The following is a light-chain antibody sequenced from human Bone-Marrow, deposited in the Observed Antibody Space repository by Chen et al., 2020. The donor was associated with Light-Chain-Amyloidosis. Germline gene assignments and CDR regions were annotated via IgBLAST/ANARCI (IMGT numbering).Light chain of an antibody. CDR2: DAS. Sequence: DIQMTQSPSSLSASIGDRVTITCQASQDIRKSLNWYQQKPGKAPNFLIYDASTLVTGVPARFSGSGAGTDFTFTISSLQPEDIATYYCQQYDTVHLTFGGGTKLEIK. V-gene: IGKV1-33*01. CDR3: QQYDTVHLT. CDR1: QDIRKS. J-gene: IGKJ4*01.